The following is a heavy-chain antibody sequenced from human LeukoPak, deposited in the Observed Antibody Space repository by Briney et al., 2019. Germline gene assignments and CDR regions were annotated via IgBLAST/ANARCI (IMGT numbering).Heavy chain of an antibody. CDR2: ISAYNGNT. V-gene: IGHV1-18*01. CDR3: ARQSPYRSYYYYMDV. Sequence: ASVKVSCKASGYTFTRYGISWVRQAPGQGLEWMGWISAYNGNTNYAQKLQGRVTMTTDTCTSTAYMELRSLRSDDTAVYYCARQSPYRSYYYYMDVWGKGTTVTVSS. D-gene: IGHD6-19*01. J-gene: IGHJ6*03. CDR1: GYTFTRYG.